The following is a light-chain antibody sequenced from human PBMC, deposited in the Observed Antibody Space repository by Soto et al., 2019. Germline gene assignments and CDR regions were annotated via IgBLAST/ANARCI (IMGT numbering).Light chain of an antibody. CDR2: DAS. Sequence: EIVLTQSPGTLSLSPGERATLSCRASQSVSSSSLAWYQEKPGQAPRLLIYDASRRATGIPDRFSGSGSGTDFTLTISRLEPDDFAVYYCQQDGTSLGSFVPGTRVDIK. CDR3: QQDGTSLGS. V-gene: IGKV3-20*01. J-gene: IGKJ3*01. CDR1: QSVSSSS.